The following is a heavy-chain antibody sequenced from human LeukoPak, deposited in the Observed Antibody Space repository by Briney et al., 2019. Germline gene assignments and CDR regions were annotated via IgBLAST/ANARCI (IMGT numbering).Heavy chain of an antibody. Sequence: GESLKISCKGSGYSFTSYWIGWVRQMPGKGLEWMGIIYPGDSDTRYSPSFQGQVTISADKSISTAYLQWSSLKASDTAMYYCATGGYYDSSGYYNDAFDIWGQGTMVTVSS. D-gene: IGHD3-22*01. V-gene: IGHV5-51*01. CDR1: GYSFTSYW. CDR3: ATGGYYDSSGYYNDAFDI. J-gene: IGHJ3*02. CDR2: IYPGDSDT.